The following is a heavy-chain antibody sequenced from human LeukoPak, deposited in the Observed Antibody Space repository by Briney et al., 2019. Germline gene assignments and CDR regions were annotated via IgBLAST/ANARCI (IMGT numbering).Heavy chain of an antibody. D-gene: IGHD3-22*01. V-gene: IGHV1-69*13. J-gene: IGHJ4*02. CDR1: GGTFSSYA. CDR2: IIPIFGTA. Sequence: ASVKVSCKAFGGTFSSYAISWVRQAPGQGLEWMGGIIPIFGTANYAQKFQGRVTITADESTSTAYMELSSLRSEDTAVYYCAMTEYYYDSSGYYPYFDYWGQGTLVTVSS. CDR3: AMTEYYYDSSGYYPYFDY.